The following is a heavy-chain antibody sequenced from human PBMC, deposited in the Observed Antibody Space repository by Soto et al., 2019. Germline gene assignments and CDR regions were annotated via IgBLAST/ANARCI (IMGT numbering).Heavy chain of an antibody. CDR3: ARVGQLVVAATPFYYGMDV. CDR2: IYYSGST. D-gene: IGHD2-15*01. V-gene: IGHV4-31*03. J-gene: IGHJ6*02. Sequence: QVQLQESGPGLVKPSQTLSLTCTVSGGSISSGGYYWSWIRQHPGKGLEWIGYIYYSGSTYYNPSLKSRVTISVDTSKNQCSLKLSSVTAADTAVYYCARVGQLVVAATPFYYGMDVWGQGTTVTVSS. CDR1: GGSISSGGYY.